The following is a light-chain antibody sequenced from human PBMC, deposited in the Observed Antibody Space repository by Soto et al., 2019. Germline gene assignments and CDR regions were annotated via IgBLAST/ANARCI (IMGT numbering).Light chain of an antibody. CDR1: QSVSSKS. J-gene: IGKJ4*01. V-gene: IGKV3-20*01. CDR3: QQYGSSELT. CDR2: GGS. Sequence: VLTQSTDILSFAAGERATLSWGAIQSVSSKSLAWYQYRPGQAPRSLIFGGSSRATGTPDRFSGSGYGTDCTVIIRRLESEDFAVYYCQQYGSSELTFGGGTKVDSK.